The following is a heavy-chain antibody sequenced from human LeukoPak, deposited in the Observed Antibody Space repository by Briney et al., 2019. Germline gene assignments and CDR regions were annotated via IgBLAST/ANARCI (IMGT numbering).Heavy chain of an antibody. Sequence: ASVKVFCTASGGTFSSYAISWVRQAPGQGLEWMGGIIPIFGTANYAQKFQGRVTITADESTSTAYMELSSLRSEDTAVYYCARDPAEYSSSSPQANFDYWGQGTLVTVSS. D-gene: IGHD6-6*01. CDR2: IIPIFGTA. V-gene: IGHV1-69*13. J-gene: IGHJ4*02. CDR1: GGTFSSYA. CDR3: ARDPAEYSSSSPQANFDY.